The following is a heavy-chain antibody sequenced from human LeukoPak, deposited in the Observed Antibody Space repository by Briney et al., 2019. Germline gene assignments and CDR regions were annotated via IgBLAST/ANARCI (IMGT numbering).Heavy chain of an antibody. Sequence: ASVKVSCKASGYTFTVYYIHWVRQAPGQGLEWMGWINPRSGGTDYAENFQGRVTMTGDTSITTAYMEVSRLRSDDTAVYYCARTSSLRSFDYWGQGTLVTVSS. CDR2: INPRSGGT. D-gene: IGHD4-17*01. V-gene: IGHV1-2*02. J-gene: IGHJ4*02. CDR1: GYTFTVYY. CDR3: ARTSSLRSFDY.